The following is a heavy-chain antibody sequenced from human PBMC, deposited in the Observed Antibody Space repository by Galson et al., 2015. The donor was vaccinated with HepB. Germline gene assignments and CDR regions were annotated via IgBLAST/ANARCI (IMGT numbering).Heavy chain of an antibody. J-gene: IGHJ5*02. D-gene: IGHD2-15*01. CDR1: GYTFTNYA. CDR2: INTNTGNP. CDR3: ASSKFLGYCSGGSCYEDWFDP. Sequence: SVKVSCKASGYTFTNYAINWVRQAPGQGLEWMGWINTNTGNPTYVQGSTGRFVFSSDTSVSTAFLQISSLKAEDTAVYYCASSKFLGYCSGGSCYEDWFDPWGQGTLVTVSS. V-gene: IGHV7-4-1*02.